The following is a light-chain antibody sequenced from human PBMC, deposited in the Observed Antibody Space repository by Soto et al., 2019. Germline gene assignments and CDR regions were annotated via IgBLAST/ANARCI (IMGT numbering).Light chain of an antibody. CDR3: QQTYSTPQT. CDR1: QSISSY. CDR2: AAS. V-gene: IGKV1-39*01. Sequence: DIQMTQSPSSLSASVGDRVTITCRASQSISSYLNWYQQKPGKAPKLLIYAASSLQTGVPSRFSGSGSGTAFTLTFSSLQPEDFATYYCQQTYSTPQTFGQGTKLEIK. J-gene: IGKJ2*01.